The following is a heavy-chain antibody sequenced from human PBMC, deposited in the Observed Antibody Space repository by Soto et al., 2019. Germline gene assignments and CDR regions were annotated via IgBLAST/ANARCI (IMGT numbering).Heavy chain of an antibody. J-gene: IGHJ6*02. Sequence: GGSLRLSCTASGFTFGDYAMSWFRQAPGKGLEWVGFIRSKAYGGTTEYAASVKGRFTISRDDSKSIAYLQMNSLKTEDTAVYYCTRDLGTYYDFWSGYYSDYYYGMDVWGQGTTVTVSS. CDR3: TRDLGTYYDFWSGYYSDYYYGMDV. CDR1: GFTFGDYA. V-gene: IGHV3-49*03. D-gene: IGHD3-3*01. CDR2: IRSKAYGGTT.